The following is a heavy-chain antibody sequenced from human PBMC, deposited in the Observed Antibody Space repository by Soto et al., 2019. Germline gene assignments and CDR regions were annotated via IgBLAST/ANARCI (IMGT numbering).Heavy chain of an antibody. Sequence: GGSLRLSCAASGFTFSSYSMNWVRQAPGKGLEWVSYISSSSSTIYYADSVKGRFTISRDNAKNSLYLQMNSLRAEDTAVYYCARLVAARVYYYMDVWGKGTTVTVSS. D-gene: IGHD2-15*01. J-gene: IGHJ6*03. CDR1: GFTFSSYS. CDR3: ARLVAARVYYYMDV. CDR2: ISSSSSTI. V-gene: IGHV3-48*01.